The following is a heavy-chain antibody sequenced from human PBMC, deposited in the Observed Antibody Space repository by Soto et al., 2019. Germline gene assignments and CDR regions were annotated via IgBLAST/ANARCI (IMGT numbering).Heavy chain of an antibody. J-gene: IGHJ3*02. CDR3: AKGGRVNYYDTTDAFDI. CDR2: ISGSGGST. Sequence: GESLKISCAASGFTFSSYAMSWVRQAPGKGLEWVSAISGSGGSTYYADSVKGRFTISRDNSKNTLYLQMNSLRAEDTAVYYCAKGGRVNYYDTTDAFDIWGQGTMVTVSS. V-gene: IGHV3-23*01. D-gene: IGHD3-22*01. CDR1: GFTFSSYA.